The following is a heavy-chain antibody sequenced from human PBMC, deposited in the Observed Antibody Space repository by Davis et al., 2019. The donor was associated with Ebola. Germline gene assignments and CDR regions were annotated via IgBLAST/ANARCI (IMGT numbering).Heavy chain of an antibody. D-gene: IGHD5-12*01. CDR1: GYSFSNYY. CDR2: INPNSGGT. J-gene: IGHJ4*02. V-gene: IGHV1-2*06. Sequence: AASVKVSCKASGYSFSNYYIHWVRQAPGQGLEWMGRINPNSGGTNYAQNVQGRVIMTSDTATTTAYMEVGSLRSDDTAVYYCARAPNVDIVATARFQYHPDYWGQGTLVTVSS. CDR3: ARAPNVDIVATARFQYHPDY.